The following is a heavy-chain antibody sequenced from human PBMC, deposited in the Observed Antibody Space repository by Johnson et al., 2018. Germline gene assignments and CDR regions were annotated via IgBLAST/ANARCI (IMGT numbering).Heavy chain of an antibody. V-gene: IGHV3-7*04. J-gene: IGHJ6*03. CDR3: ARGYSGFDYGSSYYYYYMDV. Sequence: EVQLLETGGGLVQPGGSLRLTCAASGFTFSSYWMSWVRPAPGKGLAWVANIKQDGSEKYYVGSVKGRFTISRDNAKKSLYLQMNSPRAEDTAVYYCARGYSGFDYGSSYYYYYMDVWGKGTTVTVSS. CDR2: IKQDGSEK. CDR1: GFTFSSYW. D-gene: IGHD5-12*01.